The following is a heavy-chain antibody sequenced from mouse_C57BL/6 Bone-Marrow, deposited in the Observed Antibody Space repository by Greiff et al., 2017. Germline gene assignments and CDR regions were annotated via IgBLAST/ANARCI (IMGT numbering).Heavy chain of an antibody. CDR2: IHPSDSDT. CDR1: GYTFTSYW. CDR3: AMQEYYGSSPYYFDY. J-gene: IGHJ2*01. Sequence: QVQLQQPGAELVKPGASVKVSCKASGYTFTSYWMHWVKQRPGQGLEWIGRIHPSDSDTNYNQKFKGKATLTVDKSSSTAYIQLSSLTSEDSAVYYCAMQEYYGSSPYYFDYWGQGTTLTVSS. D-gene: IGHD1-1*01. V-gene: IGHV1-74*01.